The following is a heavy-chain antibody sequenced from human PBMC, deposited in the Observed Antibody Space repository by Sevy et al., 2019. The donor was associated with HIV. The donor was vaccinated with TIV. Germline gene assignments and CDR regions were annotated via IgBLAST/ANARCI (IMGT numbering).Heavy chain of an antibody. CDR1: GFTFSDHR. Sequence: GGSLGLSCAAFGFTFSDHRMHWVRQAPGKGLEWVAVISYDGRNNKYNVDSVKGRFTISRDNSKNTVYLQMNSLRPEDTAIYYCARDRGEILSSAFDYWGQGTLVTVSS. J-gene: IGHJ4*02. CDR2: ISYDGRNNK. V-gene: IGHV3-30*03. CDR3: ARDRGEILSSAFDY. D-gene: IGHD3-16*01.